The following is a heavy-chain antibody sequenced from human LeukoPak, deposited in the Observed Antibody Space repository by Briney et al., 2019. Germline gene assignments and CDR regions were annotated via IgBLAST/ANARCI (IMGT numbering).Heavy chain of an antibody. D-gene: IGHD6-25*01. V-gene: IGHV3-21*01. CDR2: ISGSSAYI. CDR1: GFTFTSYI. Sequence: GGSLRLSCAASGFTFTSYIMHWVRQAPGKGLEWVSSISGSSAYIYYADSVKGRFTISRDNAKNSLYLQMNSLRAEDTAVYYCARARLRYNWFDPWGQGTLVTVSS. J-gene: IGHJ5*02. CDR3: ARARLRYNWFDP.